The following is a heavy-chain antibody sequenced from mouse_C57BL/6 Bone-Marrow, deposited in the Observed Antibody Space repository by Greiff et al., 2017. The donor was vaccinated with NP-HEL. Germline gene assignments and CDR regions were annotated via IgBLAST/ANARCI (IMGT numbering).Heavy chain of an antibody. Sequence: EVQLQQSGAELVKPGASVKLSCTASGFNIKDYYMHWVKQRTEQGLEWIGRIDPEDGETKYAPTFQGKATITADTSSNTADLQLSSLTSEDTAVYYWAPYVLYAMDYGGQGTSVTVSS. CDR2: IDPEDGET. J-gene: IGHJ4*01. CDR3: APYVLYAMDY. V-gene: IGHV14-2*01. CDR1: GFNIKDYY. D-gene: IGHD1-1*01.